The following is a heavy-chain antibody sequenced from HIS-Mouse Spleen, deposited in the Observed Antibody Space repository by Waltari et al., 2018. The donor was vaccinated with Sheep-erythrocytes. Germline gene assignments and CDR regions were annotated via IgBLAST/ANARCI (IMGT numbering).Heavy chain of an antibody. CDR1: GFTFSSYA. CDR3: ARVSAGELKYYFDY. Sequence: RSLRLSCAASGFTFSSYAMHWVRQAPGKGLEWVAVISYDGSNKYYADSVKGRFTISRDNSKNTLYLQMNSLRAEDTAVYYCARVSAGELKYYFDYWGQGTLVTVSS. V-gene: IGHV3-30*04. CDR2: ISYDGSNK. J-gene: IGHJ4*02. D-gene: IGHD1-26*01.